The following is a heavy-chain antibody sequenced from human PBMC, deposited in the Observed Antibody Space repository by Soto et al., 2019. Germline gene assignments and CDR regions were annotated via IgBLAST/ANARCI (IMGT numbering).Heavy chain of an antibody. J-gene: IGHJ4*02. V-gene: IGHV1-18*01. CDR2: ISAYNGNT. CDR1: GYTFTSYG. CDR3: ARGGHVVVVTAALDY. D-gene: IGHD2-21*02. Sequence: ASVKVSCKASGYTFTSYGISWVRQAPGQGLEWMGWISAYNGNTNYAQKLQGRVTMTTDTSTSTLYMELTSLASDDTAIYYCARGGHVVVVTAALDYWGQGTLVTVS.